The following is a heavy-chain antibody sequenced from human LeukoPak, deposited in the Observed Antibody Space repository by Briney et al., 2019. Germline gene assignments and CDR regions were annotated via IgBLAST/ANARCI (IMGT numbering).Heavy chain of an antibody. D-gene: IGHD5-12*01. CDR3: ARTYSGYYYYYMDV. V-gene: IGHV1-69*13. Sequence: ASVKVSCKASGGTFTSYAISWVRQAPGQGLEWMGGIIPIFGTANYAQKFQGRVTITADESTSTAYMELSSLRSEDTAVYYCARTYSGYYYYYMDVWGEGTTVTISS. CDR1: GGTFTSYA. J-gene: IGHJ6*03. CDR2: IIPIFGTA.